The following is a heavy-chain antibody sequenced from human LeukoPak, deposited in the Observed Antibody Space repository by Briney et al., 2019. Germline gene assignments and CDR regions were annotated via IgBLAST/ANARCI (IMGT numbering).Heavy chain of an antibody. J-gene: IGHJ4*02. CDR2: IYSGGST. CDR3: ARDHSGSYAY. V-gene: IGHV3-53*01. D-gene: IGHD1-26*01. CDR1: GFSVSSNY. Sequence: GSLRLSCAASGFSVSSNYMSWVRQAPGKGLEWVSVIYSGGSTNYADSVKGRFIISRDNSKNTLYLQMNSLRAEDTAVYYCARDHSGSYAYWGQGTLVIVSS.